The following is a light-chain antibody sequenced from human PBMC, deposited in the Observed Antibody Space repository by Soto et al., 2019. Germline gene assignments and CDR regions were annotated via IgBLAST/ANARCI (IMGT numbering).Light chain of an antibody. CDR1: SSNLGDNT. CDR2: SYD. J-gene: IGLJ1*01. CDR3: AAWDASLDGYV. Sequence: QSALTQPPSASGTPGQRVTISCSTSSSNLGDNTVNWYQHVPGTAPKHLIYSYDQRPSGAPDRFSGSKSGTSASLAISGLQSEDEADYYCAAWDASLDGYVFGTGTKVTVL. V-gene: IGLV1-44*01.